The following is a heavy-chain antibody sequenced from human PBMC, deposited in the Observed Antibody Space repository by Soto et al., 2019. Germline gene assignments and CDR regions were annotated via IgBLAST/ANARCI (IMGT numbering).Heavy chain of an antibody. J-gene: IGHJ5*02. Sequence: PSETLSLTSAVYGGSFSGYYWSWIRQPPGKGLEWIGEINHSGSTNYNPSLKSRVTISVDTSKNQFSLKLSSVTAADTAVYYCARETKRGQYRHGRNSFDPWGPRTLVTVSS. CDR3: ARETKRGQYRHGRNSFDP. CDR1: GGSFSGYY. V-gene: IGHV4-34*01. D-gene: IGHD5-18*01. CDR2: INHSGST.